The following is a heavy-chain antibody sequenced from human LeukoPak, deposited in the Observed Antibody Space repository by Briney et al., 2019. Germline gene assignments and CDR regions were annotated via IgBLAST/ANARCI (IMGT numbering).Heavy chain of an antibody. V-gene: IGHV4-34*01. CDR1: GGSFSGYY. CDR2: INHSGST. D-gene: IGHD3-22*01. CDR3: ARGASRGMIVVARSYYFDY. Sequence: SGTLSLTCAVYGGSFSGYYWSWIRQPPGKGLEWIGEINHSGSTNYNPSLKSRVTISVDTSKNQFSLKLSSVTAADTAVYYCARGASRGMIVVARSYYFDYWGQGTLVTVSS. J-gene: IGHJ4*02.